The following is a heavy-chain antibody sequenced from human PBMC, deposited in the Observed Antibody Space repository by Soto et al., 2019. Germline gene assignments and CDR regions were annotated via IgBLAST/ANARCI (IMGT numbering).Heavy chain of an antibody. V-gene: IGHV1-3*01. J-gene: IGHJ6*02. Sequence: QVQLVQSGAEVKKPGASVKVSCKASGYTFTSYAMHWVRQAPGQRLEWMGWINAGNGNTRYSQKFQGRVTITRDTSASTAYMELSSLRSEDTAVYYCARVGQLELRKNGYGMDVWGQGTTVTVSS. CDR1: GYTFTSYA. CDR2: INAGNGNT. D-gene: IGHD1-7*01. CDR3: ARVGQLELRKNGYGMDV.